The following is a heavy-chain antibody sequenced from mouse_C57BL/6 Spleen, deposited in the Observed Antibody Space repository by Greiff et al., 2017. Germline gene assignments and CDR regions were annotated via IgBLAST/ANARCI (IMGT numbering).Heavy chain of an antibody. CDR1: GYAFSTSW. CDR2: FYPGDGDT. J-gene: IGHJ1*03. CDR3: ARLRYWYMDV. V-gene: IGHV1-82*01. Sequence: QVQLQQSGPELVKPGASVKISCKASGYAFSTSWMNWMKQRPGKGLEWIGRFYPGDGDTNYNGKFKGKATLTADKSSSTAYMQLSSLPSEDAAVYFCARLRYWYMDVWGTGTTVTVSS. D-gene: IGHD1-1*01.